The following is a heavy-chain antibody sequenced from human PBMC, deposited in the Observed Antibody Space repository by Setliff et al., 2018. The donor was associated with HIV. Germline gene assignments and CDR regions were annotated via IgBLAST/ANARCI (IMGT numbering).Heavy chain of an antibody. J-gene: IGHJ5*02. CDR2: IFYTGST. CDR3: TRQRGWGVTIFGVSGGWFDP. V-gene: IGHV4-59*08. CDR1: DVSISAYY. D-gene: IGHD3-3*01. Sequence: SETLSLTCTVPDVSISAYYWSWIRQPPGKGLEWIGDIFYTGSTNYNPSLKSRVTISIDTSKNQFSPKLITVTAADTAVYYCTRQRGWGVTIFGVSGGWFDPWGQGTLVTVSS.